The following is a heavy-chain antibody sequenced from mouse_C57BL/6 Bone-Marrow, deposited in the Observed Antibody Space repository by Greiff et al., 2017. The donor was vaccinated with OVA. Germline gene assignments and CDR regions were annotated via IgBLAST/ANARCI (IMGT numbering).Heavy chain of an antibody. Sequence: DVQLVESGGGLVQPGGSMKLSCAASGFTFSDAWMDWVRQSPEKGLEWVAEIRNKANNHATYSAESVKGRFTISRDDSKSSVYLQMSSLRAEDTGIDYGTRGLRRRFFAYWGQGTLVTVSA. D-gene: IGHD2-4*01. J-gene: IGHJ3*01. CDR3: TRGLRRRFFAY. CDR1: GFTFSDAW. V-gene: IGHV6-6*01. CDR2: IRNKANNHAT.